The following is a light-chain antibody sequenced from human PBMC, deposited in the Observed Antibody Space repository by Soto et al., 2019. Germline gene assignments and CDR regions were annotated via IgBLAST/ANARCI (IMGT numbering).Light chain of an antibody. J-gene: IGLJ2*01. CDR3: SSYTNTNTLV. Sequence: QSALIQPASVSGSPGQSITISCTGTTSDVGGYNHVSWFQQHPGKVPKLMIYDVNNRRSGVSNRFSGSKSGNTASLTISGLQAEDEADYYCSSYTNTNTLVFGGGTKLTVL. CDR2: DVN. V-gene: IGLV2-14*01. CDR1: TSDVGGYNH.